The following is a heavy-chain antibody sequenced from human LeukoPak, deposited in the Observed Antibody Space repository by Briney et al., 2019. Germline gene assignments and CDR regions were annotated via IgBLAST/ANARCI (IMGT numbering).Heavy chain of an antibody. Sequence: GGSLRLSCAASGFTFSSYSMNWVRQAPGKGLEWVSSISSSSSYIYYADSVKGRFTISRDNAKNSLYLQMNSLRAEDTAVYYCARVVVVPATSDYWGQGTLVTVSS. D-gene: IGHD2-2*01. V-gene: IGHV3-21*01. CDR2: ISSSSSYI. J-gene: IGHJ4*02. CDR3: ARVVVVPATSDY. CDR1: GFTFSSYS.